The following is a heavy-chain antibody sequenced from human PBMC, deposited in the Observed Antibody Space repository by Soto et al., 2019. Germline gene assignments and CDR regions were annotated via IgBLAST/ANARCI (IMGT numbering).Heavy chain of an antibody. Sequence: QVQLVQSGAEVKKPGSSVKVSCKASGGTFSSYAISWVRQASGQGLEWMGGIIPIFGTANYAQKFQGRVTITADESTSTAYMELSSLRAEDTAVYYCARGSSSSTWYDPWYFDLWGRGTLVTVSS. CDR1: GGTFSSYA. CDR3: ARGSSSSTWYDPWYFDL. V-gene: IGHV1-69*01. CDR2: IIPIFGTA. J-gene: IGHJ2*01. D-gene: IGHD6-13*01.